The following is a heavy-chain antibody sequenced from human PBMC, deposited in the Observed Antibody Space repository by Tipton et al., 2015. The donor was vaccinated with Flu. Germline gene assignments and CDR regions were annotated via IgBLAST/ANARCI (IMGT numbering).Heavy chain of an antibody. CDR3: TTRVYSSSGWYAGDC. CDR1: GFTFNNAW. V-gene: IGHV3-15*01. D-gene: IGHD6-13*01. Sequence: GSLRLSCAASGFTFNNAWMNWVRQAPGKGLEWVGLIKRKIDGETTDYAASVKGRFTISRDDSTNRLFLQMNSLTSEDTGVYYCTTRVYSSSGWYAGDCWGQGSLVTVSS. CDR2: IKRKIDGETT. J-gene: IGHJ4*02.